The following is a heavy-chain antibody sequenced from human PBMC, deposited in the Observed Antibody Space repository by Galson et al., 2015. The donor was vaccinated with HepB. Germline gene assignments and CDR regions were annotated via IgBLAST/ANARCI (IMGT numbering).Heavy chain of an antibody. V-gene: IGHV3-30*07. J-gene: IGHJ4*02. D-gene: IGHD3-3*01. CDR3: ARDHLEGATPPADY. Sequence: SRDNSKNTLYLQMNSLRAEDTAVYYCARDHLEGATPPADYWGQGTLVTVSS.